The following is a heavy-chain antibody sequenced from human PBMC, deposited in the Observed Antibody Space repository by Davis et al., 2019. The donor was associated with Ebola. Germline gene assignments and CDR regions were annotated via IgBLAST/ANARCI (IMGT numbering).Heavy chain of an antibody. CDR3: ARTITMILGGWFDP. J-gene: IGHJ5*02. V-gene: IGHV1-18*01. D-gene: IGHD3-22*01. Sequence: AASVKVSCKASGYTFTSYGISWVRQAPGQGLEWMGWISAYNGNTNYAQKLQGRVTMTTDTSTSTAYMEVGSLRSDDTAVYYCARTITMILGGWFDPWGQGTLVTVSS. CDR1: GYTFTSYG. CDR2: ISAYNGNT.